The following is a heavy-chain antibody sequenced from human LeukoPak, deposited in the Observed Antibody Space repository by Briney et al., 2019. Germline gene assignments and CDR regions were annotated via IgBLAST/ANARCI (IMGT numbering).Heavy chain of an antibody. J-gene: IGHJ4*02. Sequence: PGGSLRLSCAASGFTFSSYSMNWVRQAPGKGLEWVSYISSSSSTIYYADSVKGRFTISRDNAKNSLYLQMNSLRAEDTAVYYCARDPIITIFGVVTIPPGLGYWGQGTLVTVSS. CDR1: GFTFSSYS. CDR2: ISSSSSTI. V-gene: IGHV3-48*04. D-gene: IGHD3-3*01. CDR3: ARDPIITIFGVVTIPPGLGY.